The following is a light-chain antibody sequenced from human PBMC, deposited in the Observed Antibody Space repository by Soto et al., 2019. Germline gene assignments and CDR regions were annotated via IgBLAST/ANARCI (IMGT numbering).Light chain of an antibody. CDR1: QDISNY. CDR2: DAS. CDR3: QQYDSIPLT. J-gene: IGKJ4*01. V-gene: IGKV1-33*01. Sequence: DLQMTQSPSSLSASVGDRVTITCQASQDISNYLNWYQQKPGKPPNLLIYDASHLETGVPSRFSGSGSGTDFTFTISSLQPEDIATYYCQQYDSIPLTFGGGTKVEIK.